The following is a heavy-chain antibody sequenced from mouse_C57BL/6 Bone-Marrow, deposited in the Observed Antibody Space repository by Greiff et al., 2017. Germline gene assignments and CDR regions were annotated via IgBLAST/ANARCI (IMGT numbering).Heavy chain of an antibody. CDR2: IHPNSGST. Sequence: QVQLQQPGAELVKPGASVTLSCKASGYTFTSYWMHWVKQRPGQGLEWIGMIHPNSGSTNYNEKFKSKATLTVDKSSSTAYMQLSSLTSEDSAVYYCARIGGGWYFDVWGTGTTVTVSS. CDR1: GYTFTSYW. D-gene: IGHD2-14*01. V-gene: IGHV1-64*01. CDR3: ARIGGGWYFDV. J-gene: IGHJ1*03.